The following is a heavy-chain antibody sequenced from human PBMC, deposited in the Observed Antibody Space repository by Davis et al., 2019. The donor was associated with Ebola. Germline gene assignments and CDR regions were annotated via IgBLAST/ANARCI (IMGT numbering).Heavy chain of an antibody. J-gene: IGHJ6*02. CDR2: IYPGDSDT. CDR1: GYSFTSYW. V-gene: IGHV5-51*01. D-gene: IGHD5-18*01. Sequence: GESLKISCKGSGYSFTSYWIGWVRQMPGKGLEWMGIIYPGDSDTRYSPSFQGQVTISADKSISTAYLQWSSLKASDTAMYYCVLQRYSYGSYYYYGMDVWGQGTTVTVSS. CDR3: VLQRYSYGSYYYYGMDV.